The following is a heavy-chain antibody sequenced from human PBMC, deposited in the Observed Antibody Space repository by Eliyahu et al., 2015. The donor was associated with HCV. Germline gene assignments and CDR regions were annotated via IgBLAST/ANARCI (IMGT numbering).Heavy chain of an antibody. V-gene: IGHV3-30*18. D-gene: IGHD2-15*01. Sequence: QVQLVESGGGVVQPGRSLRLXCAASGFTFSSYGLXWARQAPGKGLEWVAVISYDGSNKYYADSVKGRFTISRDNSKNTLYLQMNSLRAEDTAVYYCAKPHRYCSGGSCYSVRGEVDYWGQGTLVTVSS. CDR2: ISYDGSNK. CDR1: GFTFSSYG. CDR3: AKPHRYCSGGSCYSVRGEVDY. J-gene: IGHJ4*02.